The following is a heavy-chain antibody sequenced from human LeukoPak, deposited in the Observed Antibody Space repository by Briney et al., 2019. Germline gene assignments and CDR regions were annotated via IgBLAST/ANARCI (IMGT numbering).Heavy chain of an antibody. CDR3: ARGGSSWYLLGPQMY. CDR2: INPSDGDT. J-gene: IGHJ4*02. CDR1: GYTFTSYY. Sequence: ASVKVSCKASGYTFTSYYIHWVRQAPGQGLEWMGIINPSDGDTSYAQKFQGRVTMTRDTSTSTVYMEMSSLRSEDTAVYYCARGGSSWYLLGPQMYWGQGTLVTVSS. D-gene: IGHD6-13*01. V-gene: IGHV1-46*01.